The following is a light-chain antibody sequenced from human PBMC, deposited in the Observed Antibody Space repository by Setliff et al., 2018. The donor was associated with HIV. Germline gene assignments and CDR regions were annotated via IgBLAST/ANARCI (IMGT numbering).Light chain of an antibody. CDR3: SSYTGSGTYV. CDR1: SSDIGGYNY. Sequence: SALTQPASVSGSPGQSITISCTGTSSDIGGYNYVSWYRQHPGKAPKLMIYDVSNRPSGVSIRFSASKSGSTASLTISVLQPEDEADYYCSSYTGSGTYVFGTGTKVTVL. CDR2: DVS. V-gene: IGLV2-14*03. J-gene: IGLJ1*01.